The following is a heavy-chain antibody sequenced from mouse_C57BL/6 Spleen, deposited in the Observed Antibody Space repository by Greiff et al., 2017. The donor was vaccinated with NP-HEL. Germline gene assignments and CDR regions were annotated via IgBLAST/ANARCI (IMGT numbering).Heavy chain of an antibody. Sequence: EVQVVESGGDLVKPGGSLKLSCAASGFTFSSYGLSWVRQTPDKRLEWVATISSGGSYTYYPDSVKGRFTISRDNAKNTLYLQMSSLKSEDTAMYYCARHNYGNHWYFDVWGTGTTVTVSS. CDR3: ARHNYGNHWYFDV. CDR1: GFTFSSYG. D-gene: IGHD2-1*01. CDR2: ISSGGSYT. J-gene: IGHJ1*03. V-gene: IGHV5-6*01.